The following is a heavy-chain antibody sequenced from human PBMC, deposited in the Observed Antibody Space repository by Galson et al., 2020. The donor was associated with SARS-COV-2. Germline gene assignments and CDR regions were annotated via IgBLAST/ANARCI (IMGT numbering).Heavy chain of an antibody. J-gene: IGHJ4*02. CDR1: GFTFRSYA. D-gene: IGHD3-22*01. V-gene: IGHV3-9*01. CDR2: ISWNSGSI. CDR3: AKGAYYDSSGYYRSFDY. Sequence: SLKISCAASGFTFRSYAMHWVRQAPGKGLEWVSGISWNSGSIGYADSVKGRFTISRDNAKNSLYLQMNSLRAEDTALYYCAKGAYYDSSGYYRSFDYWGQGTLVTVSA.